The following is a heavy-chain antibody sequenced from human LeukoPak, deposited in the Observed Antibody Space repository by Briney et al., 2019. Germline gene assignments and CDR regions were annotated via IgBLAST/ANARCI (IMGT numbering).Heavy chain of an antibody. CDR1: GGSISSGGYY. CDR3: ARLTTVTTQLDY. V-gene: IGHV4-30-2*01. D-gene: IGHD4-11*01. Sequence: PSETLSLTCTVSGGSISSGGYYWSWIRQPPGKGLEWIGYIYHSGSTYYNPSLKSRVTISVDRSKNQFSLKLSSVTAADTAVYYCARLTTVTTQLDYWGQGTLVSVSS. J-gene: IGHJ4*02. CDR2: IYHSGST.